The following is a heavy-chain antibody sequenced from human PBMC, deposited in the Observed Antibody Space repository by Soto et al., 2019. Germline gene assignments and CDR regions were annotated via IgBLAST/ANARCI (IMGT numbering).Heavy chain of an antibody. CDR1: GFTFSSYG. V-gene: IGHV3-30*18. Sequence: PGGSLRLSCAASGFTFSSYGMHWVRPAPGKGLEWVAVISYDGSNKYYADSVKGRFTISRDNSKNTLYLQMNSLRAEDTAVYYCAKDLRDSSGWYRRVYYYYYGMDVWGQGTTVTVSS. J-gene: IGHJ6*02. D-gene: IGHD6-19*01. CDR2: ISYDGSNK. CDR3: AKDLRDSSGWYRRVYYYYYGMDV.